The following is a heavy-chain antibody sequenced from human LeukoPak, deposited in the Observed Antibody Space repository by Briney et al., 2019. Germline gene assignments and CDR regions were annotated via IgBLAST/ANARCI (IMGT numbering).Heavy chain of an antibody. CDR3: ARVLGDNSHFDY. CDR2: ISSSSSYI. J-gene: IGHJ4*02. CDR1: GFTFSSYS. V-gene: IGHV3-21*01. Sequence: GRSLRLSCAASGFTFSSYSMNCVRQAPGKGLEWVSYISSSSSYIYYADSVKGRFTISRDNAKNSLYLQMNSLRAEDTAVYYCARVLGDNSHFDYWGQGTLVTVSS. D-gene: IGHD4-23*01.